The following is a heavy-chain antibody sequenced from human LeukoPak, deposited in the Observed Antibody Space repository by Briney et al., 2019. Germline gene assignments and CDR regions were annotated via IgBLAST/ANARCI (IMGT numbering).Heavy chain of an antibody. CDR3: ARKHCGGDCGRLGGYFDL. Sequence: SVKVSCKASGGTFSSYAISWVRQAPGQGLEWMGRIIPILGIANYAQKFQGRVTITADKSTSTAYMELSSLRSEDTAAYYCARKHCGGDCGRLGGYFDLWGRGTLVTVSS. V-gene: IGHV1-69*04. D-gene: IGHD2-21*02. CDR2: IIPILGIA. J-gene: IGHJ2*01. CDR1: GGTFSSYA.